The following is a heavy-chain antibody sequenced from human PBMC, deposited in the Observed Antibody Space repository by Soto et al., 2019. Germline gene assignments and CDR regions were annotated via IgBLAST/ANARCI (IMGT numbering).Heavy chain of an antibody. CDR1: GGTFSSYA. CDR2: IIPIFGTA. V-gene: IGHV1-69*06. J-gene: IGHJ5*02. Sequence: SVKVSCKASGGTFSSYAISWVRQAPGQGLEWMGGIIPIFGTANYAQKFQGRVTITADKSTSTAYMELSSLRSEDTAVYYCASSVAGLYNWFDPWGQGTLVTVSS. CDR3: ASSVAGLYNWFDP. D-gene: IGHD6-19*01.